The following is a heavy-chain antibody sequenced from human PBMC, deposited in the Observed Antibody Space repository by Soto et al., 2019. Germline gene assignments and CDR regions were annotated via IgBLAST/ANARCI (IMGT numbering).Heavy chain of an antibody. J-gene: IGHJ4*02. CDR1: GDRLKNYA. V-gene: IGHV3-23*01. CDR3: AKDGTSGLYYFDY. Sequence: PGGCLELACAASGDRLKNYAMDWVRPAPGKGLEWVSTISGSGGSPYYADSVKGRFTISRDNSKNTLYLQMNSLRAGDSAIYYSAKDGTSGLYYFDYWGQGTLVTVSS. CDR2: ISGSGGSP. D-gene: IGHD6-19*01.